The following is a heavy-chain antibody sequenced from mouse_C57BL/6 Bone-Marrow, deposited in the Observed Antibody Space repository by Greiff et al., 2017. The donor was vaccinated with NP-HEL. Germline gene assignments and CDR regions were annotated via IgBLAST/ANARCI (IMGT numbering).Heavy chain of an antibody. CDR1: GFTFSSYT. CDR3: ARRALC. J-gene: IGHJ3*01. Sequence: EVQGVESGGGLVKPGGSLKLSCAASGFTFSSYTMSWVRQTPEKRLEWVATISGGGGNTYYPDSVKGRFTISRDNAKNTLYLQMSSLRSEDTALYYCARRALCWGQGTLVTVSA. D-gene: IGHD1-3*01. V-gene: IGHV5-9*01. CDR2: ISGGGGNT.